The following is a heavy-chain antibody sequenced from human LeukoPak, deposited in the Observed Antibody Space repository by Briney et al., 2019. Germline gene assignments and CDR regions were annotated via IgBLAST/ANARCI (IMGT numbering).Heavy chain of an antibody. CDR3: ARREGYFDY. Sequence: SETLSLTCTVSGGSISRSSCYWGWIRQPPGKGLEWIASIYYRGSTYYNPSLKSRVTISLDTSKSQFSLKLSSVTAADTAIYYCARREGYFDYWGQGNLVTVSS. CDR1: GGSISRSSCY. CDR2: IYYRGST. J-gene: IGHJ4*02. V-gene: IGHV4-39*01.